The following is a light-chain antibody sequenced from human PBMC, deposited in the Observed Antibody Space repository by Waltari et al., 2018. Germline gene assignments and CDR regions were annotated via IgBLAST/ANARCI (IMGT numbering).Light chain of an antibody. V-gene: IGLV3-1*01. CDR1: KLGDKY. CDR2: QHN. J-gene: IGLJ2*01. Sequence: SYELTQPPSVSVSPGQTASITCSGDKLGDKYAYWYQQKQGQSPVLVIYQHNKRPSGMPERFAGSNSGNTATLTISGTQAMDEADYYCQAWDRTTVVFGGGTKLTVL. CDR3: QAWDRTTVV.